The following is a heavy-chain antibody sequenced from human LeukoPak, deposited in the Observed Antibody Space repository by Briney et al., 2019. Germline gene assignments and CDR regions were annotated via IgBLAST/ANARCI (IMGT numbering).Heavy chain of an antibody. CDR1: GGSISRSGYY. CDR3: ARHIVAGGDPDWFDP. D-gene: IGHD6-13*01. V-gene: IGHV4-39*01. J-gene: IGHJ5*02. CDR2: IYYTGTT. Sequence: SETLSLTCTVSGGSISRSGYYWGWIRQPPGKGLEWIGSIYYTGTTYYNLSLKSRVTISVDPSKNQFSLNLSSVTAADTAMYYCARHIVAGGDPDWFDPWGQGTLVTVSS.